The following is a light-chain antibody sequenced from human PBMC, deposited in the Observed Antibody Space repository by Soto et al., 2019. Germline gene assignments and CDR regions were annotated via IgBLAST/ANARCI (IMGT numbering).Light chain of an antibody. V-gene: IGKV3-15*01. CDR3: QHYNNWPPWT. CDR2: GAS. Sequence: EILMTQSPATLSVSPGERATISCRASRSVSSNLAWYQQKPGQAPRLLIYGASTRATGIPARFSGSGSGTEFTLTISSLQSEDFAVYYCQHYNNWPPWTFGQGTKVDIK. J-gene: IGKJ1*01. CDR1: RSVSSN.